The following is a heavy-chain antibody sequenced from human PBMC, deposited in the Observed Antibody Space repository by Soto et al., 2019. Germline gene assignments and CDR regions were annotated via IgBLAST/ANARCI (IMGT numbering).Heavy chain of an antibody. D-gene: IGHD3-3*01. CDR2: INAGNGNT. V-gene: IGHV1-3*01. J-gene: IGHJ5*02. Sequence: VASVKVSCKASGYTFTSYAMHWVRQAPGQRLEWMGWINAGNGNTKYSQKFQGRVTITRDTSASTAYMELSSLRSEDTAVYYCARSLEWLSVFDPWGQGTLVTVSS. CDR1: GYTFTSYA. CDR3: ARSLEWLSVFDP.